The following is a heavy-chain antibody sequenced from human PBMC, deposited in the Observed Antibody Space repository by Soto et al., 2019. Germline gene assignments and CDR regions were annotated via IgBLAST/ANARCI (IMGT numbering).Heavy chain of an antibody. CDR3: AKARGLEWLFYGMDV. Sequence: GGSLRLSCAGSAVSGYSFKNYAFHWVRQAPGKGLEWVAVISWDGGSTYYADSVKGRFTISRDNSKNSLYLQMNSLRTEDTALYYCAKARGLEWLFYGMDVWGQGTTVTVSS. D-gene: IGHD3-3*01. J-gene: IGHJ6*02. V-gene: IGHV3-43*02. CDR2: ISWDGGST. CDR1: AVSGYSFKNYA.